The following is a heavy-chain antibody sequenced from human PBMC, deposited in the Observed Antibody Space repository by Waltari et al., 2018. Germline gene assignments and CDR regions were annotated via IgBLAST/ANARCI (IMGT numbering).Heavy chain of an antibody. CDR1: GDSISNDNYH. V-gene: IGHV4-39*02. D-gene: IGHD6-6*01. J-gene: IGHJ4*02. CDR3: TTEYSSSSAY. Sequence: QLQLQESGPGLVKPSETLSLTCTVSGDSISNDNYHWAWVRQPPGKGLEWIGSIYYNGNTYYSTSLKSRVTISVDTSKNQFSLRLSYVTAADTAVYYCTTEYSSSSAYWGQGTLVTVSS. CDR2: IYYNGNT.